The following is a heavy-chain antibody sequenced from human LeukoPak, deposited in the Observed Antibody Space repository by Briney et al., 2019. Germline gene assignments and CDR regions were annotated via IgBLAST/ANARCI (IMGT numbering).Heavy chain of an antibody. Sequence: PXGALRLSCAASGFTFSSYWMHWVGQAPGKGLVGVSRINSDGRSTIYADSVKGRFTISRDNAKNTLYLQMNSLRAEDTAVYYCARGGFDVPGMDVWGQGTTVTVSS. J-gene: IGHJ6*02. V-gene: IGHV3-74*01. CDR3: ARGGFDVPGMDV. CDR2: INSDGRST. D-gene: IGHD3-10*02. CDR1: GFTFSSYW.